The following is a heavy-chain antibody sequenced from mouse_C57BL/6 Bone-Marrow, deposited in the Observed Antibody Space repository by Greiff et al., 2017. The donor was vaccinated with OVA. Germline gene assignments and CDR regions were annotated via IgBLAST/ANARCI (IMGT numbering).Heavy chain of an antibody. D-gene: IGHD4-1*01. J-gene: IGHJ1*03. CDR2: INSDGGSP. CDR3: ARQDWEGYFDV. CDR1: EYEFPSHD. V-gene: IGHV5-2*01. Sequence: DVMLVESGGGLVQPGESLKLSCESNEYEFPSHDMSWVRKTPEKRLELVAAINSDGGSPYYPDTMERRFIISRDNTKKTLYLQMSSLRSEDTALYYCARQDWEGYFDVWGTGTTVTVSS.